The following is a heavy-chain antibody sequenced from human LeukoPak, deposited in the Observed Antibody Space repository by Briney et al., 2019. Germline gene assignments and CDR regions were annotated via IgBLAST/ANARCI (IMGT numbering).Heavy chain of an antibody. CDR2: IRYDGSNK. CDR1: GFTFTNYG. J-gene: IGHJ3*02. Sequence: GGSLRLSCAASGFTFTNYGMHWVRQAPGKGLEWVAFIRYDGSNKYYADSVEGRFTISRDNSKNTLYVQMNSLRAEDTAVYYCAKGRSSTKSLGAFDIWGQGTMVTVSS. D-gene: IGHD2-2*01. CDR3: AKGRSSTKSLGAFDI. V-gene: IGHV3-30*02.